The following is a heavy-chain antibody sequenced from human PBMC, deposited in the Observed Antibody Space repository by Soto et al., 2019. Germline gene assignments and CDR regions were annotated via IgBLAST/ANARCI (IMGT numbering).Heavy chain of an antibody. Sequence: GGSLRLSCEASGFFVSSNYMTWVCQAPGKGLEWVSVIYSGGTTYYADSVKGRFTISRDNSKNVLYLHMNSLRAEDTAVYYCARDKGMLADYYYGMDVWGQGTTVTVSS. CDR3: ARDKGMLADYYYGMDV. J-gene: IGHJ6*02. D-gene: IGHD2-8*01. CDR1: GFFVSSNY. CDR2: IYSGGTT. V-gene: IGHV3-53*01.